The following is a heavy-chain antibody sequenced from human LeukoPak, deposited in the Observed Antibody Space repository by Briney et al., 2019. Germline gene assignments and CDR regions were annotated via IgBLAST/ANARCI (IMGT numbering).Heavy chain of an antibody. D-gene: IGHD1-1*01. J-gene: IGHJ4*02. V-gene: IGHV1-2*02. CDR1: GYILTSYY. Sequence: ASVKVSCKASGYILTSYYMHWVRQAPGQGLEWMGWINPNSGDTNFAQKFQGRVTMTRDTSISTVYMELSRLTSDDTAVYYCARADWSMLEYWGQGTLVTVSS. CDR3: ARADWSMLEY. CDR2: INPNSGDT.